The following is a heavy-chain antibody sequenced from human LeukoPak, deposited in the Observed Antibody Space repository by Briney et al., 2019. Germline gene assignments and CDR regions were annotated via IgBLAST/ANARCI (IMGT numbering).Heavy chain of an antibody. CDR3: ARQDCSSTSCYWGFDP. Sequence: GESLKISCKGSGYSFTSYWIGWVRQMPGKGLEWMGIIYPGDSDTRYSPSFQGQVTISADKSISTAYLQWSSPKASDTAMYYCARQDCSSTSCYWGFDPWGQGTLVTVSS. CDR2: IYPGDSDT. J-gene: IGHJ5*02. CDR1: GYSFTSYW. V-gene: IGHV5-51*01. D-gene: IGHD2-2*01.